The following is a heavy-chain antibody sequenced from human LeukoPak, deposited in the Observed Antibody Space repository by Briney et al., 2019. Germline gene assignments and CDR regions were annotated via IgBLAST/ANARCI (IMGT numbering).Heavy chain of an antibody. D-gene: IGHD5-18*01. CDR3: AREGLRGYSYALEE. CDR2: IYHSGST. Sequence: SETLSLTCTVSGYSISSGYYWGWIRQPPGKGLEWIGSIYHSGSTYYNPSLKSRVTISVDTSKNQFSLKLSSVTAADTAVYYCAREGLRGYSYALEEWGQGTLVTVSS. J-gene: IGHJ4*02. CDR1: GYSISSGYY. V-gene: IGHV4-38-2*02.